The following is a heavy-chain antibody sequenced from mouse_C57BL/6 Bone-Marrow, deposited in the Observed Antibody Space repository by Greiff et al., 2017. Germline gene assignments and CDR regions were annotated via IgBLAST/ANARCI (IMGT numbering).Heavy chain of an antibody. V-gene: IGHV1-52*01. J-gene: IGHJ3*01. CDR1: GYTFTSYW. Sequence: VQLQQPGAELVRPGASVKLSCKASGYTFTSYWMHWVKQRPIQGLEWIGNIDPSDSETHYNQKFKGKATLTVDKSSSTAYMQLSSLTSEDSAVYYCARDDYDEDARLADWGQGTLVTVSA. D-gene: IGHD2-4*01. CDR2: IDPSDSET. CDR3: ARDDYDEDARLAD.